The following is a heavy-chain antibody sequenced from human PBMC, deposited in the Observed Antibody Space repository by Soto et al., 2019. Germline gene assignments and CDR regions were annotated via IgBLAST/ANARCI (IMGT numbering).Heavy chain of an antibody. V-gene: IGHV3-53*04. CDR1: GFTVSSNY. CDR3: ARGVTSRRYFDL. CDR2: IYSGGST. Sequence: EVQLVESGGGLVQPGGSLRLSCAASGFTVSSNYMSWVRQAPGKGLEWVSVIYSGGSTYYADSVKGRFTISRHNPKNTLYRQMNSRRAEDTAVYYCARGVTSRRYFDLWGRGTLVPVSS. J-gene: IGHJ2*01. D-gene: IGHD5-18*01.